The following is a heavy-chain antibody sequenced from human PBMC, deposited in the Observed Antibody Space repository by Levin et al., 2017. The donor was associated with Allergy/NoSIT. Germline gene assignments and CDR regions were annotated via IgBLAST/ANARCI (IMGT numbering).Heavy chain of an antibody. V-gene: IGHV3-23*01. J-gene: IGHJ4*02. Sequence: GESLKISCSASGFTFSSYFMNWVRQAPGKGLEWVAAISYSGSGTYYADSVKGRFTISRDNSKNTLYLQMTTLRAEDTAVYFCGWYQQRGIDYWGQGTLVTVSS. CDR3: GWYQQRGIDY. D-gene: IGHD2-15*01. CDR1: GFTFSSYF. CDR2: ISYSGSGT.